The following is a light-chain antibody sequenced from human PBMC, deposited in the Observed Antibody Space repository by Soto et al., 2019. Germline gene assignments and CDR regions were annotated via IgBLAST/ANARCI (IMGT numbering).Light chain of an antibody. Sequence: DIPMTQSPSTLSASVGDTVTITCRASQSLSYWLAWYQQKPGQAPKLLIHKASTLESGVPSRFSGSGSGTEFTLTISSLQPDDFATLYCQQYDRFPYSFGQGTKLEIK. CDR3: QQYDRFPYS. CDR1: QSLSYW. V-gene: IGKV1-5*03. J-gene: IGKJ2*03. CDR2: KAS.